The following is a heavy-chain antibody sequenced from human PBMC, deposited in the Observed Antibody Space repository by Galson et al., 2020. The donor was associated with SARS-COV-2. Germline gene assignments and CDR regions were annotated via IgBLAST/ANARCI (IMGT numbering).Heavy chain of an antibody. J-gene: IGHJ4*02. CDR1: GFAFSSYA. D-gene: IGHD6-13*01. CDR3: AKRGDYSNNWSVDFAS. V-gene: IGHV3-23*01. CDR2: IIASGGRT. Sequence: LSLTCAASGFAFSSYAMSWVRQAPGKGLEWVSTIIASGGRTYYADSVKGRFTISRDNSKNTVYLQMNFLRVEDTAVYYCAKRGDYSNNWSVDFASWGQGTLVIVSS.